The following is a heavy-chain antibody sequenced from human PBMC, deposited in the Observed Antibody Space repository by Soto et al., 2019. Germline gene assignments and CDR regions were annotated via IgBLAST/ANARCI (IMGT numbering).Heavy chain of an antibody. CDR3: ARGAWTNYY. J-gene: IGHJ4*01. CDR1: GGCISSYY. V-gene: IGHV4-59*01. D-gene: IGHD3-3*01. CDR2: IHYSGST. Sequence: PSETLSLTCTVSGGCISSYYLSWIRQPPGKGLEWIGYIHYSGSTNYNPSLKSRVTISVDTSKNEFSLKLSFVTAADTALYYCARGAWTNYYCAQRIVVPVSS.